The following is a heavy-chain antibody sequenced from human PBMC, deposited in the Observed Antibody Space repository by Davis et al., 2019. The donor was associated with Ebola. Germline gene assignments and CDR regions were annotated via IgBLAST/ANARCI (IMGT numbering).Heavy chain of an antibody. D-gene: IGHD5-12*01. J-gene: IGHJ3*01. Sequence: HSQTLSLTCAISGDSVSSGGWNWIRQSPSRGLEWLGRTYYKSKWYNDYAASVKSRITINPDTAKNQFSLHLNSVTPEDTAVYYCARGWLRSGLDVWGQGTMVAVSP. CDR2: TYYKSKWYN. CDR1: GDSVSSGG. CDR3: ARGWLRSGLDV. V-gene: IGHV6-1*01.